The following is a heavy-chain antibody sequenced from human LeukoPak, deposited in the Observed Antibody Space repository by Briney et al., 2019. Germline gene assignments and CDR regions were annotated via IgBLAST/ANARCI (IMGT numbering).Heavy chain of an antibody. CDR3: AKDRIVGYCSGTSCYGVDY. V-gene: IGHV3-30*18. CDR1: GFTFNNYG. D-gene: IGHD2-2*01. CDR2: VLFNGTNK. Sequence: GRSLRLSCAASGFTFNNYGMHWVRQAPGKGLEWVAVVLFNGTNKYYADSVKGRFTISRDNSKNTLYLQMDSLRAEDTAVYYCAKDRIVGYCSGTSCYGVDYWGQGTLVTVSS. J-gene: IGHJ4*02.